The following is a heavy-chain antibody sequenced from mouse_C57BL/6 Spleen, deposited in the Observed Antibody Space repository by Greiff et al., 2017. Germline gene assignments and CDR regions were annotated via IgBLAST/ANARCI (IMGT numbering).Heavy chain of an antibody. CDR1: GYSITSGYY. CDR3: AREGGLLRSFDY. V-gene: IGHV3-6*01. Sequence: EVQVVESGPGLVKPSQSLSLTCSVTGYSITSGYYWNWIRQFPGNKLEWISYISYDGSNHYNPSLKNRISITRDTSKNQFFLKLNSVTTEDTATYYCAREGGLLRSFDYWGQGTTLTVSS. CDR2: ISYDGSN. D-gene: IGHD1-1*01. J-gene: IGHJ2*01.